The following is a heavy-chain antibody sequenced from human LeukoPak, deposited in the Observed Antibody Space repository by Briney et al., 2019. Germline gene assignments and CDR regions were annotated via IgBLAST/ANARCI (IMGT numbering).Heavy chain of an antibody. D-gene: IGHD6-13*01. V-gene: IGHV1-8*01. CDR2: MNPNSGNT. CDR3: ARDVDSSSYNWFDP. CDR1: GYTFTSYD. Sequence: ASVKVSCKASGYTFTSYDINWVRQATGQGLEWMGWMNPNSGNTGYAQKFQGRVTITADESTSTAYMELSSLRSEDTAVYYCARDVDSSSYNWFDPWGQGTLVTASS. J-gene: IGHJ5*02.